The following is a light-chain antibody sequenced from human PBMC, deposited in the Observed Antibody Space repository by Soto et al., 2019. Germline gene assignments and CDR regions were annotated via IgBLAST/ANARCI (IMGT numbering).Light chain of an antibody. J-gene: IGKJ1*01. CDR1: QSVSSDF. Sequence: EIVLTQSPGTLSLSPGERATLSCRASQSVSSDFLAWYQQTPGQAPRLLIYGASSRATGIPDRFSGSGSGTDFTLTISRPEPEDFAVYYCQQYGGSTWTFGQGTKVDIK. CDR3: QQYGGSTWT. CDR2: GAS. V-gene: IGKV3-20*01.